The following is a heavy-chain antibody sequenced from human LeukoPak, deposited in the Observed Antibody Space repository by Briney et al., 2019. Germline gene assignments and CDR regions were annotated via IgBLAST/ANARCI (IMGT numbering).Heavy chain of an antibody. CDR1: GGSISSSSYY. J-gene: IGHJ4*02. CDR3: ARVGYSSGWFIDY. Sequence: SSETLSLTCTVSGGSISSSSYYWSWIRQPPGKGLEWIGYIYYSGSTNYNPSLKSRVTISVDTSKNQYPLKLSSVTAADTAVYYCARVGYSSGWFIDYWGQGTLVTVSS. CDR2: IYYSGST. V-gene: IGHV4-61*01. D-gene: IGHD6-19*01.